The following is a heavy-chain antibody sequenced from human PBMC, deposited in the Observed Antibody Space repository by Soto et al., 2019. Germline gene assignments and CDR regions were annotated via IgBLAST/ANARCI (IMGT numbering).Heavy chain of an antibody. CDR3: ARDRVESGYPEYFPN. V-gene: IGHV3-53*01. D-gene: IGHD3-22*01. Sequence: EVQLVESGGGLIQPGGSLRLSCAASGFTVSSNYMSWVRQAPGKGLEWVSVIYSGGSTYYADSVKGRFTISRDNSKNTLYRQMNSLRAEDTAVYYCARDRVESGYPEYFPNWGQGTLVTVSS. J-gene: IGHJ1*01. CDR1: GFTVSSNY. CDR2: IYSGGST.